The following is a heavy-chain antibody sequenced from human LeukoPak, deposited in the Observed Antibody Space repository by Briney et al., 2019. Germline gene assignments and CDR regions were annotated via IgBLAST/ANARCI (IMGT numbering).Heavy chain of an antibody. J-gene: IGHJ4*02. Sequence: GGSLRLSCAASGFIFSGYAMTWVRQAPGKGLEWVSGLSAGGGTTYYADSVKGRFTISRDNSKNTLYLQMNSLRAEDTAVYYCARRGGDSGGYYAAYFDYWGQGTLVTVSS. V-gene: IGHV3-23*01. D-gene: IGHD1-26*01. CDR3: ARRGGDSGGYYAAYFDY. CDR2: LSAGGGTT. CDR1: GFIFSGYA.